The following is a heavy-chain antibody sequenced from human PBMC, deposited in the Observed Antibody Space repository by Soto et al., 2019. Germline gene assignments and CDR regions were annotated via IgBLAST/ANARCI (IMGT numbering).Heavy chain of an antibody. CDR1: GGSISSYY. CDR3: ARHEGDYYYYMDV. Sequence: SETLSLTCTVSGGSISSYYWSWIRQPLGKGLEWIGYIYYSGSTNYNPSLKSRVTISVDTSKNQFSLKLSSVTAADTAVYYCARHEGDYYYYMDVWGKGTTVTVSS. CDR2: IYYSGST. J-gene: IGHJ6*03. V-gene: IGHV4-59*08.